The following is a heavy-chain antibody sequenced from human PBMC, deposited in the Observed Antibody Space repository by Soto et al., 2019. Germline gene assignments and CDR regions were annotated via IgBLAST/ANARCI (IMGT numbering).Heavy chain of an antibody. CDR2: IYYSGST. J-gene: IGHJ5*02. Sequence: SSETLSLTCTVSGGSISSGGYYWSWIRQHPGKGLEWIGYIYYSGSTYYNPSLKSRVTISVDTSKNQFSLKLSSVTAADTAVYYCARGRDRIVVVPGAIIDWFDPWGQGTLVTVSS. D-gene: IGHD2-2*02. CDR3: ARGRDRIVVVPGAIIDWFDP. V-gene: IGHV4-31*03. CDR1: GGSISSGGYY.